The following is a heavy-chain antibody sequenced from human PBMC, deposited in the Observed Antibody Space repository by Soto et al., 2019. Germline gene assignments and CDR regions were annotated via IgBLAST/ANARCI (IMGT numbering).Heavy chain of an antibody. J-gene: IGHJ1*01. CDR1: GFTFTNAW. D-gene: IGHD3-10*01. CDR3: STDKDYGSGSSPRVVFVFRRPRSSTLVPYVTCADGGSLRLSCAASGFAFSTYWMH. Sequence: GSLRLSCAASGFTFTNAWMNWVRQAPGKGLEWVGRIKSNSDGGTADYAAPVKGRFTISRDDSKNTLYLQMNSLKTEDTAVYYCSTDKDYGSGSSPRVVFVFRRPRSSTLVPYVTCADGGSLRLSCAASGFAFSTYWMHW. V-gene: IGHV3-15*07. CDR2: IKSNSDGGTA.